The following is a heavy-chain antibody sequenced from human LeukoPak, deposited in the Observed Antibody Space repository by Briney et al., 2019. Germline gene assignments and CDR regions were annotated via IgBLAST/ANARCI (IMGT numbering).Heavy chain of an antibody. CDR3: ARDVLVTSSPDAFDI. V-gene: IGHV4-31*03. CDR2: ISYSGNT. J-gene: IGHJ3*02. CDR1: GDSISSAGYS. Sequence: PSQTLSLTCTVSGDSISSAGYSWTWIRQPPGKGLQWIGYISYSGNTSYSPSLKSRVSISLDASKNQFSLKLTSVTAADTATYFCARDVLVTSSPDAFDIWGQGTMVTVSS. D-gene: IGHD2-21*02.